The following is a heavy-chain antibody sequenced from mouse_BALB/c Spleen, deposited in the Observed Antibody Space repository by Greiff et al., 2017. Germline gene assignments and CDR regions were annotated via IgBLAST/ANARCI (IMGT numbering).Heavy chain of an antibody. J-gene: IGHJ4*01. CDR1: GFSLTSYG. CDR2: IWAGGST. V-gene: IGHV2-9*02. D-gene: IGHD2-1*01. Sequence: QVQLQQSGPGLVAPSQSLSITCTVSGFSLTSYGVHWVRQPPGKGLEWLGVIWAGGSTNYNSALMSRLSISKDNSKSQVFLKMNSLQTDDTAMYYCAREGNYDYYAMDYWGQGTSVTVSS. CDR3: AREGNYDYYAMDY.